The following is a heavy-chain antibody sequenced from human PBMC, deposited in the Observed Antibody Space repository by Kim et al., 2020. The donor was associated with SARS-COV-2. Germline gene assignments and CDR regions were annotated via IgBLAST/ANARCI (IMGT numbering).Heavy chain of an antibody. J-gene: IGHJ4*01. Sequence: GGSLRLSCAASGFTVSSSYMSWVRQAPGKGLDWVSVLYSGGNSYYADSVKGRFTISRNISKNTLYLQINSLPNEDSAVDFSSVITMGPRLVSPVFDY. V-gene: IGHV3-53*01. CDR1: GFTVSSSY. CDR3: SVITMGPRLVSPVFDY. D-gene: IGHD3-10*01. CDR2: LYSGGNS.